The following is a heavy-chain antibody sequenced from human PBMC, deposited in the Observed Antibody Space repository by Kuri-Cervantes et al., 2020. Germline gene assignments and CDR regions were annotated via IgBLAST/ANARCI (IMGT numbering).Heavy chain of an antibody. CDR3: AREVDTAMFFNGMDV. Sequence: ASVKVSCKASGYTFTNYDINWVRQAPGQGLEWMGWINPNSGGTNYAQKFQGRVTMTRDTSISTAYMELSRLRSDDTAVYYCAREVDTAMFFNGMDVWGQGTTVTVSS. D-gene: IGHD5-18*01. V-gene: IGHV1-2*02. CDR1: GYTFTNYD. J-gene: IGHJ6*02. CDR2: INPNSGGT.